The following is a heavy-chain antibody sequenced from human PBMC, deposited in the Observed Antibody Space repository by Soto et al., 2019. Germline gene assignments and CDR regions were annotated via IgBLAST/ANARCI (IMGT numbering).Heavy chain of an antibody. D-gene: IGHD1-1*01. J-gene: IGHJ5*02. Sequence: GESLKISCKGSGYSFTSYWIGWVRQMPGKGLEWMGIIYPGDSDTRYSPSFQGQVTISADKPVRTAYLQWSSLKASDTAVYYCARKGEQEAHLPLIWFDPWGQXTLVTVSP. CDR2: IYPGDSDT. CDR3: ARKGEQEAHLPLIWFDP. CDR1: GYSFTSYW. V-gene: IGHV5-51*04.